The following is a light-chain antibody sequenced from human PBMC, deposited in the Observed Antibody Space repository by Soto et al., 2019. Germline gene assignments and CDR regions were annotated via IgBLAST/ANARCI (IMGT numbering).Light chain of an antibody. CDR3: QHDGRSPAT. Sequence: ELVLTQYTGTLSLSPGERATLSCRSSQSVNRSYFAWYQQKPGQAPRILIYGTSYRATGIPDRFSGSASGTDFTLTISRLEPEEVAGYHCQHDGRSPATFGQWTKV. CDR1: QSVNRSY. V-gene: IGKV3-20*01. CDR2: GTS. J-gene: IGKJ1*01.